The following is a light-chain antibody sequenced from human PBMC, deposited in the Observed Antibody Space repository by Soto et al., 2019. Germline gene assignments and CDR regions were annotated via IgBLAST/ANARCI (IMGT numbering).Light chain of an antibody. CDR2: DAS. CDR3: QQLNSYPIT. Sequence: GDRVTITCRARQSISIWLAWYQQKPGKAPKLLIYDASILESGVPSRFRGSGSGTEFTLTISSLQPDDFATYYCQQLNSYPITFGQGTRLEIK. CDR1: QSISIW. J-gene: IGKJ5*01. V-gene: IGKV1-5*01.